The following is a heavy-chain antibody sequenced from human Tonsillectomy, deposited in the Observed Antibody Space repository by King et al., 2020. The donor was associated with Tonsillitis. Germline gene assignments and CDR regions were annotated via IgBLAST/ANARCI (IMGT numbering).Heavy chain of an antibody. CDR2: INQDGSQK. V-gene: IGHV3-7*03. D-gene: IGHD4-17*01. CDR3: AREGPGDYGDYRGY. J-gene: IGHJ4*02. Sequence: VQLVESGGGLVQPGGSLRLSCAASGFTFSRYWMSWVRQAPGKGLEWVANINQDGSQKWYVDSVRGRFSISRDNARNSLSLQMNGLRAEDTAVYYCAREGPGDYGDYRGYWGQGVLVAVSS. CDR1: GFTFSRYW.